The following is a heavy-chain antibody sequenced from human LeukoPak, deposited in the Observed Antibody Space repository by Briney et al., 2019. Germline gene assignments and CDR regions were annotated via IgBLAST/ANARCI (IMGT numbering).Heavy chain of an antibody. J-gene: IGHJ4*02. CDR2: ISGSGGST. CDR3: AKGFEIVVVIMYYFDY. Sequence: GGSLRLSCAASGFTFSSYGMSWVRQAPGKGLEWVSAISGSGGSTYYADSVKGRFTISRDNSKNTLYLQMNSLRAEDTAVYYCAKGFEIVVVIMYYFDYWGQGTLVTVSS. D-gene: IGHD3-22*01. CDR1: GFTFSSYG. V-gene: IGHV3-23*01.